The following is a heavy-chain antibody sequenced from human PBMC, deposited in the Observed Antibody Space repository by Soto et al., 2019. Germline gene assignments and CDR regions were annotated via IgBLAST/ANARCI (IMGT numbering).Heavy chain of an antibody. CDR1: GFTFSSYA. Sequence: GSLRLSCAASGFTFSSYAMSWVRQAPGKGLEWVSAISGSGGSTYYADSVKGRFTISRDNSKNTLYLQMNSLRAEDTAVYYCAKYMDQYPGIAAAGTGLLDYWGQGTLVTVSS. J-gene: IGHJ4*02. CDR2: ISGSGGST. V-gene: IGHV3-23*01. CDR3: AKYMDQYPGIAAAGTGLLDY. D-gene: IGHD6-13*01.